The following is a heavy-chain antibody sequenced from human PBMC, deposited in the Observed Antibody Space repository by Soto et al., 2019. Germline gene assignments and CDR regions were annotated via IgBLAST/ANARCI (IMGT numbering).Heavy chain of an antibody. CDR2: IDWDDDK. J-gene: IGHJ6*02. D-gene: IGHD6-25*01. CDR3: ARMPVAAGYYCMDV. V-gene: IGHV2-70*04. Sequence: SGPTLVNPTQTLTLTCTFPGFSLSTSGMRVSWIRQPPGKALEWLARIDWDDDKYYSTSLKTRLTISKDTSKNQVVLTMTNMDPVDTATYYCARMPVAAGYYCMDVWDQGTTVTVSS. CDR1: GFSLSTSGMR.